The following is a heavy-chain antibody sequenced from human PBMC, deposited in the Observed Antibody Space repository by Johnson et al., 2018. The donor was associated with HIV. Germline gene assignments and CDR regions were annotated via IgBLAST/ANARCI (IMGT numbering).Heavy chain of an antibody. CDR1: GFTFSSYG. CDR2: ISYAGSNK. V-gene: IGHV3-30*03. Sequence: QVQLVESGGGVVQPGRSLRLSCAASGFTFSSYGMHWVRPAPGKGLECVAVISYAGSNKYSADSVKGRFPISRNHSKNTLYLQMNSLRAEDTAVYYCATPQEGYSAFDIWGQGTMVTVSS. J-gene: IGHJ3*02. D-gene: IGHD2-15*01. CDR3: ATPQEGYSAFDI.